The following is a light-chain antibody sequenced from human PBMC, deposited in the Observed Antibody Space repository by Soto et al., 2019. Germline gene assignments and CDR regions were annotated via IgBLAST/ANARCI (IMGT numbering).Light chain of an antibody. Sequence: QLVLTQPLSVSGAPGQRVTISCTGSSSNIGAGYDVHWYQQVPGTAPKLLIYGNINRPSGVPDRFSGSKSGTSASLAITGLQADDEADYYCQSYDSSLTVVFGGGTKVTVL. CDR1: SSNIGAGYD. CDR3: QSYDSSLTVV. J-gene: IGLJ2*01. CDR2: GNI. V-gene: IGLV1-40*01.